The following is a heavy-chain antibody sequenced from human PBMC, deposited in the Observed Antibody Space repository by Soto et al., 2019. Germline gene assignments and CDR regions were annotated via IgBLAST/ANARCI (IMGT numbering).Heavy chain of an antibody. CDR3: ARAGNNWNDVGEYYYYYYYMDV. D-gene: IGHD1-1*01. CDR1: GFTFSSYS. CDR2: ISSSSSTI. V-gene: IGHV3-48*01. J-gene: IGHJ6*03. Sequence: EVQLVESGGGLVQPGGSLRLSCAASGFTFSSYSMNWVRQAPGKGLEWGSYISSSSSTIYYADSVKGRFTISRDNAKNSLYLQMDSLSAEDTAVYYCARAGNNWNDVGEYYYYYYYMDVWGKGTTVTVSS.